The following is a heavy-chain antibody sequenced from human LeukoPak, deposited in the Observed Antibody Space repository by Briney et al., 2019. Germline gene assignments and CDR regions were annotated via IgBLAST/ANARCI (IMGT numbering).Heavy chain of an antibody. CDR2: ISSSSSYI. Sequence: PGGSLRLSCAASGFTFSSYSMNWVRQAPGKGLEWVSSISSSSSYIYYADSVKGRFTISRDNAKNSLYLQMNSPRAEDTAVYYCASDLGYCTNGVCRNYYYYGMDVWGQGTTVTVSS. CDR3: ASDLGYCTNGVCRNYYYYGMDV. V-gene: IGHV3-21*01. J-gene: IGHJ6*02. CDR1: GFTFSSYS. D-gene: IGHD2-8*01.